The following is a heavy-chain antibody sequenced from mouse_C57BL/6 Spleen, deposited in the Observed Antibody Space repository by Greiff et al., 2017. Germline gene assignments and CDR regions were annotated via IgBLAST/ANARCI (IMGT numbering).Heavy chain of an antibody. CDR1: GYTFTSYW. CDR2: INPSSGYT. J-gene: IGHJ4*01. V-gene: IGHV1-7*01. Sequence: QVHVKQSGAELAKPGASVKLSCKASGYTFTSYWMHWVKQRPGQGLEWIGYINPSSGYTKYNQKFKDKATLTADKSSSTAYMQLSSLTSEDSAVTYCARETPDVYPYAMDYWGQGTSVTVSS. CDR3: ARETPDVYPYAMDY.